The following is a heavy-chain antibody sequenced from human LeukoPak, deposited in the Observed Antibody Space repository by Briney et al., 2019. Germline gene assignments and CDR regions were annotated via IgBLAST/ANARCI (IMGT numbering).Heavy chain of an antibody. D-gene: IGHD6-6*01. CDR2: ISSSGGTI. J-gene: IGHJ4*02. V-gene: IGHV3-11*04. Sequence: GGSLRLSCAGSGFSFSDYYMSWVRQAPGRGLEWISYISSSGGTIYYADSVRGRFTISRDNAKNTLYLQMNSLRAEDTAVYYCVRGGPEYYWGQGTLVTVSS. CDR3: VRGGPEYY. CDR1: GFSFSDYY.